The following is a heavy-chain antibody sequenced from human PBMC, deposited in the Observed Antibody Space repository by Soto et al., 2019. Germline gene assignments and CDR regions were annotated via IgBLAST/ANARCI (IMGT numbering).Heavy chain of an antibody. Sequence: GASVKVSCKASGYTFTGYYMHWVRQAPGQGLEWMGWISAYNGNTNYAQKLQGRVTMTTDTSTSTAYMELRSLRSDDTAVYYCARDIPREDYYDSSGYYYGRPFDYWGQGTLVTVSS. CDR1: GYTFTGYY. V-gene: IGHV1-18*04. D-gene: IGHD3-22*01. CDR3: ARDIPREDYYDSSGYYYGRPFDY. J-gene: IGHJ4*02. CDR2: ISAYNGNT.